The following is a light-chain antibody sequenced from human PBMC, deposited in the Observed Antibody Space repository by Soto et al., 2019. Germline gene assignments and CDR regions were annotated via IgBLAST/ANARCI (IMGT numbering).Light chain of an antibody. CDR1: QTVTSFY. CDR3: QQYGSSPVT. CDR2: GAS. J-gene: IGKJ2*01. Sequence: IVLTQSPGTLALSPGERATLSCRASQTVTSFYLAWYQQKPDQAPRLLIYGASSRATGIPDRFSGSGSGTDFTLTISRLEPEDFAVYYCQQYGSSPVTFGQGTKVDIK. V-gene: IGKV3-20*01.